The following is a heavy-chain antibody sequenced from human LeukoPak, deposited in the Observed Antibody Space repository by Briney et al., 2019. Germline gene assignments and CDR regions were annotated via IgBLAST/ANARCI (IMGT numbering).Heavy chain of an antibody. V-gene: IGHV3-9*03. Sequence: PGGSLRLSCAASGFTFDDYAMHWVRQAPGKGLEWVSGISWNSGSIGYADSVKGRFTISRDNAKNSLYLQMNSLRAEDMALYYCAKGYYSSTSCLFDPWGQGTLVTVSS. CDR2: ISWNSGSI. CDR1: GFTFDDYA. CDR3: AKGYYSSTSCLFDP. D-gene: IGHD2-2*01. J-gene: IGHJ5*02.